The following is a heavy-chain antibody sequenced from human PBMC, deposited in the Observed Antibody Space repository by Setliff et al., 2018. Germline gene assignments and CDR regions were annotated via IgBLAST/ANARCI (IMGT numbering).Heavy chain of an antibody. CDR3: ARAPRYFDSTGSYFDG. CDR1: GASVSGNSYY. D-gene: IGHD3-22*01. CDR2: TYYSGST. V-gene: IGHV4-39*07. Sequence: SETLSLTCTVSGASVSGNSYYWGWIRQPPGKGLEWIASTYYSGSTYYNPSLKSRVTISVDTSKNQFSLKLTSVTAADTAVYYCARAPRYFDSTGSYFDGWGQGTLVTVSS. J-gene: IGHJ4*02.